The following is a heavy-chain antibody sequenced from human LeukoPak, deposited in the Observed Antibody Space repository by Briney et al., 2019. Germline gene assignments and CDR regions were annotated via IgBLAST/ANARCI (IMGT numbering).Heavy chain of an antibody. J-gene: IGHJ4*02. CDR2: IKQDGSEK. CDR3: ARDSAGVGIDY. D-gene: IGHD6-13*01. V-gene: IGHV3-7*03. Sequence: GGSLRLSCAAPGFSFSSYWMSWVRQAPGKGVEWVANIKQDGSEKYYVDSLKGRFTIARDNAKNSLYLQMNSLRAEDTAVYYCARDSAGVGIDYWGQGTLVTVSS. CDR1: GFSFSSYW.